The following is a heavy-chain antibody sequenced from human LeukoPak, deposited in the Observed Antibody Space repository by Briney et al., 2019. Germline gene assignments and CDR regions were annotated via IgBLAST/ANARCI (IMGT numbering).Heavy chain of an antibody. CDR2: INSDGKST. J-gene: IGHJ4*02. D-gene: IGHD6-19*01. Sequence: GGSLRLSCAASGFTFSSYWMHWVRQGPGEGLVWVSRINSDGKSTSYADSVKGRFTISRDNAKDTLYLQMNSLRAEDTAVYYCARGRYSSGWEDYWGQGTLVTVSS. CDR1: GFTFSSYW. V-gene: IGHV3-74*01. CDR3: ARGRYSSGWEDY.